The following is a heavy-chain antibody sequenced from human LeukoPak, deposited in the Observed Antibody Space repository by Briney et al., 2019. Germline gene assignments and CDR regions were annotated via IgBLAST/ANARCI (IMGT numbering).Heavy chain of an antibody. D-gene: IGHD2-15*01. CDR3: ARGGGGYCSGGSCYSYYFDY. CDR2: INHSGST. Sequence: SETLSLTCAVYGGSFSGYYWSWIRQPPGKGLEWIGEINHSGSTNYNPSLKSRVTISVDTSKNQFSLKLSSVTAAGTAVYYCARGGGGYCSGGSCYSYYFDYWGQGTLVTVSS. CDR1: GGSFSGYY. J-gene: IGHJ4*02. V-gene: IGHV4-34*01.